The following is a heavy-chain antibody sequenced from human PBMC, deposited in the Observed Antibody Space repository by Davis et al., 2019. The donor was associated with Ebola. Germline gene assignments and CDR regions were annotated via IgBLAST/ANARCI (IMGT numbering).Heavy chain of an antibody. V-gene: IGHV3-21*01. CDR3: ARGTTVTTEFDY. Sequence: GESLKISCAASGFTFSSYSMNWVRQAPGKGLEWVSSISSSSYIYYADSVKGRFTISRDNAKNSLYLQMNSLRAEDTAVYYCARGTTVTTEFDYWGQGTLVTVSS. D-gene: IGHD4-17*01. CDR2: ISSSSYI. J-gene: IGHJ4*02. CDR1: GFTFSSYS.